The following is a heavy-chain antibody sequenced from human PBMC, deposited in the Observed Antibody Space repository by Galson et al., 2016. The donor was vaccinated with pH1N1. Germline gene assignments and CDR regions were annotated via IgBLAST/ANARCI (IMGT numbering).Heavy chain of an antibody. V-gene: IGHV1-2*06. J-gene: IGHJ3*02. CDR1: EYTFIGYY. CDR2: INPNNGDT. CDR3: ARVYSLGGTSYPDAFDI. D-gene: IGHD1-26*01. Sequence: SVKVSCKASEYTFIGYYIHWMRQAPGHGLAWMGRINPNNGDTHYAQNFQGRVTMTRDTSISTAYMELSRLRSDDTAVYYCARVYSLGGTSYPDAFDIWGQGTMVTVSS.